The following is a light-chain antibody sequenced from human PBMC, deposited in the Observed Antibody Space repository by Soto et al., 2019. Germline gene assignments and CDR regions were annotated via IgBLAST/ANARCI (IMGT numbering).Light chain of an antibody. Sequence: DIQMTQSPSTLSASVGDRVTITCRASQSISTWLAWYQQKPGKAPKLLIYDASSLHSGVPSRFSGSGSGTEFNLTISSLQSDDFATYYCQQHNSYSTFGPGTKVEIK. CDR3: QQHNSYST. CDR1: QSISTW. CDR2: DAS. J-gene: IGKJ1*01. V-gene: IGKV1-5*01.